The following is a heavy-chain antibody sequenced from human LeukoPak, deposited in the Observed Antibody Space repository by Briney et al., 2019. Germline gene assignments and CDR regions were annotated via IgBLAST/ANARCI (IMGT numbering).Heavy chain of an antibody. CDR1: GGAFSGDY. CDR3: ARRNWVVAALDY. Sequence: SETLSLTCAVYGGAFSGDYWSWVRQPPGKGLEWIGEINHSGSTNYNPSLKSRVTISVDTSKNQFSLKLSSVTAADTAVYYCARRNWVVAALDYWGQGTLVTVSS. J-gene: IGHJ4*02. D-gene: IGHD2-15*01. V-gene: IGHV4-34*01. CDR2: INHSGST.